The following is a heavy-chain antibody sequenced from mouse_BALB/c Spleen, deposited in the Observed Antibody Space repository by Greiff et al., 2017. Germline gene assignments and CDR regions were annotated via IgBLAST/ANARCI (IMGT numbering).Heavy chain of an antibody. J-gene: IGHJ3*01. D-gene: IGHD1-1*01. CDR3: TGGSSSAWLAY. Sequence: LKQPGSELVRPGASVKLSCKASGYTFTSYWMHWVKQRPGQCLEWIGNIYPGSGSTNYDEKFKSKATLTVDTSSSTAYMQLSSLTSEDSAVYYCTGGSSSAWLAYWGQGTLVTVSA. CDR2: IYPGSGST. V-gene: IGHV1S22*01. CDR1: GYTFTSYW.